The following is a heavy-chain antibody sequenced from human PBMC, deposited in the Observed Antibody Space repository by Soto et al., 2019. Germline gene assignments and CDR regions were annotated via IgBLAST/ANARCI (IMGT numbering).Heavy chain of an antibody. D-gene: IGHD2-15*01. CDR3: ARLGYCSGGSCYATYYYYGMDV. CDR2: INSDGSST. V-gene: IGHV3-74*01. Sequence: GGSLRLSCAASGFTFSSYWMHWVRQAPGKGLVWVSRINSDGSSTSYADSVKGRFTISRDNAKNTLYLQINSLRAEDTAVYYCARLGYCSGGSCYATYYYYGMDVWGQGTTVTVSS. CDR1: GFTFSSYW. J-gene: IGHJ6*02.